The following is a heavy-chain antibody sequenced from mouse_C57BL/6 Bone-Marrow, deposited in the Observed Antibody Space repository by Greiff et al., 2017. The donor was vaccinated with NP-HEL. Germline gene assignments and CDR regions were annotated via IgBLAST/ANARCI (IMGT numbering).Heavy chain of an antibody. V-gene: IGHV5-4*03. CDR3: AGPSSFAS. CDR2: ISDGGSYT. CDR1: GFTFSSYA. D-gene: IGHD3-1*01. Sequence: EVKLVESGGGLVKPGGSLKLSCAASGFTFSSYAMSWVRQTPEKRLAWVATISDGGSYTYYPDNVKGRFTISRDNAKNNLYLQMSHLKSEDTAMYYCAGPSSFASWGQGTLVTVSA. J-gene: IGHJ3*01.